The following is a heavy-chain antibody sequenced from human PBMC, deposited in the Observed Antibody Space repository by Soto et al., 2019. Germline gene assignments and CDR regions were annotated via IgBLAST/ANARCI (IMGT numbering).Heavy chain of an antibody. Sequence: QVQLQESGPGLVKPSETLSLNCTVSGGSISSFYWSWVRQTPGKGLEWIGYISYSGSTNYNPSLNSRVTISVDTSKTQFSLKLTSVTTADTAVYYCTRRQGSYLDQWGQGTLVTVS. CDR1: GGSISSFY. CDR2: ISYSGST. D-gene: IGHD2-15*01. J-gene: IGHJ4*02. V-gene: IGHV4-59*01. CDR3: TRRQGSYLDQ.